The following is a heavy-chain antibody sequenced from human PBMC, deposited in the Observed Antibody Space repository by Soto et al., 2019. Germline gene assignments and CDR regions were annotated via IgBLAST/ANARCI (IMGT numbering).Heavy chain of an antibody. J-gene: IGHJ4*02. CDR3: VKADCGDFNYPCPGLY. CDR1: GFTFSSYA. V-gene: IGHV3-64D*06. CDR2: ISSNEHSR. D-gene: IGHD2-21*01. Sequence: GSLRLSCSASGFTFSSYAMHWVRQAPGKGLEYVSAISSNEHSRYYTDSVKGRFTISRDNSKNTLYLQMSSLRAEDSAVYYCVKADCGDFNYPCPGLYWGQGTLVTVS.